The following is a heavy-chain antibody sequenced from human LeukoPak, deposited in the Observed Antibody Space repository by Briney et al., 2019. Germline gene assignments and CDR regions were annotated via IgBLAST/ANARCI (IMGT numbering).Heavy chain of an antibody. Sequence: GGSLSLSCAASGFTFSSYSMNWVRQAPGKGLEWVSSISSSSSYIYYADSVKGRFTISRDNAKNSLYLQMNSLRAEDTAVYYCARDPGYSYGGYFDYWGQGTLVTVSS. V-gene: IGHV3-21*01. D-gene: IGHD5-18*01. J-gene: IGHJ4*02. CDR2: ISSSSSYI. CDR3: ARDPGYSYGGYFDY. CDR1: GFTFSSYS.